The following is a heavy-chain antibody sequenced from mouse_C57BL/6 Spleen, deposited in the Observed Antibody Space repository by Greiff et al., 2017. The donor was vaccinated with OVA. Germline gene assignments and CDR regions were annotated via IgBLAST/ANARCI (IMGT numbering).Heavy chain of an antibody. D-gene: IGHD3-3*01. CDR3: ARIGLNDGLFDY. CDR2: IYPGDGDT. V-gene: IGHV1-82*01. J-gene: IGHJ2*01. CDR1: GYAFSSSW. Sequence: QVTLKVSRPELVKPGASVKISCKASGYAFSSSWMNWVKQRPGKGLEWIGRIYPGDGDTNYNGKFKGKATLTADKSSSTAYMQLSSLTSEDSAVYFCARIGLNDGLFDYWGQGTTLTVSS.